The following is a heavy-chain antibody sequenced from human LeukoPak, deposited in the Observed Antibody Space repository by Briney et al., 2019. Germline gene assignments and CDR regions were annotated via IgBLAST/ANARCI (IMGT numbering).Heavy chain of an antibody. D-gene: IGHD3-10*01. Sequence: SETLSLTCTVSGGSISSYYWSWIRQSAGKGLEWIGRIYTSGYTNYNPSLESRVTMSVDTSKNQFSLKLRSVTAADTAVYYCARDNRILWFGENHHYGMDVWGQGTTVTVSS. CDR3: ARDNRILWFGENHHYGMDV. V-gene: IGHV4-4*07. CDR1: GGSISSYY. CDR2: IYTSGYT. J-gene: IGHJ6*02.